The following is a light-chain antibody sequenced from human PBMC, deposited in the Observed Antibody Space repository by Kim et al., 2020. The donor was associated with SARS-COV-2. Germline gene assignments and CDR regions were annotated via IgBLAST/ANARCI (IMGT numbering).Light chain of an antibody. Sequence: SRAERATLACRAIQSVSSRCLAWYQHRPGQAPRYLIYAAATSATGIPDRFSGSGSGTDFTLSISRLESEDFAVYHCRQYGKTFGQGTKVDIK. CDR2: AAA. J-gene: IGKJ1*01. V-gene: IGKV3-20*01. CDR3: RQYGKT. CDR1: QSVSSRC.